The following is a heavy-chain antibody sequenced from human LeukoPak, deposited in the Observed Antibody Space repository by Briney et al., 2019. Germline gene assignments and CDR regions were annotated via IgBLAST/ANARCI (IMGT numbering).Heavy chain of an antibody. CDR1: GFTFSSYA. CDR3: ANSGNYYGSGSYYTFDY. CDR2: ISGSGGST. J-gene: IGHJ4*02. Sequence: GGSLGLSCAASGFTFSSYAMSWVRQAPGKGLEWVSAISGSGGSTYYADSVKGRFTISRDNSKNTLYLQMNSLRAEDTAVYYCANSGNYYGSGSYYTFDYWGQGTLVTVSS. D-gene: IGHD3-10*01. V-gene: IGHV3-23*01.